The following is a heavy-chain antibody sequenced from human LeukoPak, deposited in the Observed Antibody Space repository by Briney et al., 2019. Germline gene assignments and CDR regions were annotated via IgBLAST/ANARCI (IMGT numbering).Heavy chain of an antibody. J-gene: IGHJ4*02. Sequence: GGSLRLSCAASGFAFSTYAMDWVRQAPGKGLQWVSAFSRRGTTHYADSVRGRFTISRDNSKNVLYLQMNSLRVDDTAIYYCARERAGTSGWYTVDSWGQGTLVTVSS. D-gene: IGHD6-13*01. CDR3: ARERAGTSGWYTVDS. CDR2: FSRRGTT. CDR1: GFAFSTYA. V-gene: IGHV3-23*01.